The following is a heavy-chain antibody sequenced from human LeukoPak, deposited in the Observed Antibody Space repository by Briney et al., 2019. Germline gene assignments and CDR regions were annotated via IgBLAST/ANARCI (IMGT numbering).Heavy chain of an antibody. V-gene: IGHV1-3*01. CDR2: INAGNGNT. Sequence: ASVKVSCKASGYTFTSYAMHWVRQAPGQRLEWMGWINAGNGNTKYSQKFQGRVTITRDTSASTAYMELSSLRSEDTAVYYCARDPSSRGGPPARMDVWGQGTTVTVSS. J-gene: IGHJ6*02. CDR3: ARDPSSRGGPPARMDV. CDR1: GYTFTSYA. D-gene: IGHD3-10*01.